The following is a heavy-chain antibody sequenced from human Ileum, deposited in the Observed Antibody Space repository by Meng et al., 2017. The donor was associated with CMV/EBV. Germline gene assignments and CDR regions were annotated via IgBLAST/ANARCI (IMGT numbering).Heavy chain of an antibody. CDR2: ISSSAITI. Sequence: GGSLRLSCAASGFTFSDYYMSWIRQAPGKGREWISYISSSAITINYADSVKGRFTVSRDNAKNSLYLQLNSLRAEDTAVYYCARDSPAYYGMDVWGQGTTVTVSS. J-gene: IGHJ6*02. V-gene: IGHV3-11*04. CDR3: ARDSPAYYGMDV. CDR1: GFTFSDYY.